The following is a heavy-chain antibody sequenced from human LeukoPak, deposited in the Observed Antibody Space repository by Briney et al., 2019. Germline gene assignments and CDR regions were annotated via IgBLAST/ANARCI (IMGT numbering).Heavy chain of an antibody. V-gene: IGHV3-30*02. Sequence: SGGSLRLFCAASGFTFSDFGRHWVRQAPGKGLEWVAYIRNDGGSRMYADSVKGRFTISRDDSKNTLSLQMSSLRAEDTALYYCAREAAAGVIFDYWGQGTLVTVSS. CDR2: IRNDGGSR. J-gene: IGHJ4*02. CDR1: GFTFSDFG. CDR3: AREAAAGVIFDY. D-gene: IGHD6-13*01.